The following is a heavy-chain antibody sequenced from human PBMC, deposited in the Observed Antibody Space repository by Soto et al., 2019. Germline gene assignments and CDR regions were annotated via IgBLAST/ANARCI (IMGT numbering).Heavy chain of an antibody. Sequence: SETLSLTCAVYGGSFSGYYWSWIRQPPGKGLEWIGEINHSGSTNYNPSLKSRVTISVDTSKNQFSLKLSSVTAADTAVYYCASQVSIAAAYDYWGQGTLVTVSS. J-gene: IGHJ4*02. CDR3: ASQVSIAAAYDY. V-gene: IGHV4-34*01. CDR2: INHSGST. D-gene: IGHD6-13*01. CDR1: GGSFSGYY.